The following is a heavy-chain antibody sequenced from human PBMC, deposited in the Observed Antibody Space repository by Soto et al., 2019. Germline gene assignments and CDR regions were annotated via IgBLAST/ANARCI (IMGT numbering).Heavy chain of an antibody. Sequence: EVQLVESGGGLVQPGGSLRLSCAASGFTFSSYWMSWVRQAPGKGLEWVANIKQDGSEKYYVDSVKGRFTISRDNAKNSLYLQMNSLRGEDTAVYYCGSPILWFGDTGDYWGQGALVTVSS. J-gene: IGHJ4*02. CDR1: GFTFSSYW. V-gene: IGHV3-7*01. CDR3: GSPILWFGDTGDY. D-gene: IGHD3-10*01. CDR2: IKQDGSEK.